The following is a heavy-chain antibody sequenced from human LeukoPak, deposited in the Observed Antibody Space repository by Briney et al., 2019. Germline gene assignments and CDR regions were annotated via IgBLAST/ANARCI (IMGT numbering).Heavy chain of an antibody. CDR3: ARNLFPIYYYDSSGYPGY. CDR2: IYYSGST. D-gene: IGHD3-22*01. V-gene: IGHV4-34*01. CDR1: GGSFSGYY. J-gene: IGHJ4*02. Sequence: PSETLSLTCAVYGGSFSGYYWSWIRQPPGKGLEWIGSIYYSGSTYYNPSLKSRVTISVDTSKNQFSLKLSSVTAADTAVYYCARNLFPIYYYDSSGYPGYWGQGTLVTVSS.